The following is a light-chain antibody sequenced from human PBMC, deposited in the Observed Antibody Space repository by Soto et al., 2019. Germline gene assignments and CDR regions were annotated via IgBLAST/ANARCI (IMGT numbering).Light chain of an antibody. Sequence: DVVMTQSPLSLPVTLGQPASISCRSSQSLVYSDGNTYLNWFQQRPGQSTRRLNYKVSNRDSGVPDRFSGSESGTDFTLKISRVEAEDVGVYYCRQGTHWPPFTGGPGTKVDIK. J-gene: IGKJ3*01. CDR1: QSLVYSDGNTY. CDR3: RQGTHWPPFT. CDR2: KVS. V-gene: IGKV2-30*01.